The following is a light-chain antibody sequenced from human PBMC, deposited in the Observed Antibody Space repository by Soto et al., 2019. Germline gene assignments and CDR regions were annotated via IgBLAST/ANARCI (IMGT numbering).Light chain of an antibody. CDR2: DVS. Sequence: QSALTQPASVSGSPGQSITISCTGTSSDVGGYNYVSWYQQHPGKAPKLMIYDVSNRPSGVPNRFSGSKSGNTASLTISGLQVEDEADYYCSSNITTTTRVFGGGTQLTVL. J-gene: IGLJ3*02. CDR1: SSDVGGYNY. V-gene: IGLV2-14*03. CDR3: SSNITTTTRV.